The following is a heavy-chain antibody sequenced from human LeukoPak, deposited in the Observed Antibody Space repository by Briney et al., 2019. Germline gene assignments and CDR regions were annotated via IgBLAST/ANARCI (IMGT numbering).Heavy chain of an antibody. CDR2: LSGSGCNT. D-gene: IGHD1-1*01. CDR3: AKDPSGTRYFDY. V-gene: IGHV3-23*01. Sequence: GGSLRLSCAASGFTFSSYALSWVRQAPGKGLEWVSSLSGSGCNTYYADSVKRRFTISRDNHKNTVYLQINSLRAEDTAVYYCAKDPSGTRYFDYWGERPLVTVSS. J-gene: IGHJ4*02. CDR1: GFTFSSYA.